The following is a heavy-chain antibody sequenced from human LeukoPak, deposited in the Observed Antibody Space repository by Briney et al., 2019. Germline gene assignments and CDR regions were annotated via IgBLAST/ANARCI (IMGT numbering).Heavy chain of an antibody. CDR3: ARGGLSSTSRFIDY. Sequence: ASVKVSCKASGYTFTDYYMQWVRQAPGRGLEWMGWFNPNSGGTNYAQKFQGRVTMTRDTSISTAYMELSRLRSDDTAVYYCARGGLSSTSRFIDYWGQGTLVTVSS. CDR1: GYTFTDYY. V-gene: IGHV1-2*02. D-gene: IGHD2-2*01. CDR2: FNPNSGGT. J-gene: IGHJ4*02.